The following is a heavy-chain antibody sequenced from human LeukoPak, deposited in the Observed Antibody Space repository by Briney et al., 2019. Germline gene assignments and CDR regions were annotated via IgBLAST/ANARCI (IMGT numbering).Heavy chain of an antibody. Sequence: SVKVSCKASGGTFSSYAISWVRQAPGQGLEWMGGIIPIFGTADYAQKFQGRVTITADESTSTAYMELSSLRSGDTAVYYCARDVWGCSSTSCYGYLDYWGQGTLVTVSS. V-gene: IGHV1-69*13. CDR1: GGTFSSYA. CDR2: IIPIFGTA. CDR3: ARDVWGCSSTSCYGYLDY. J-gene: IGHJ4*02. D-gene: IGHD2-2*01.